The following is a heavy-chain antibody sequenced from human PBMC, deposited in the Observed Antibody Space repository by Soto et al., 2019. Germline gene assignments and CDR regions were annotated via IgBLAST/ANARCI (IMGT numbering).Heavy chain of an antibody. CDR2: ISAGGGTT. D-gene: IGHD2-2*01. CDR3: ARDVVVVPAAMGFYYGMDV. V-gene: IGHV3-23*01. CDR1: GFTFDTNG. Sequence: LRLSCAASGFTFDTNGMTWVRQVPGKGLEWASAISAGGGTTYYADPVKVRFTISRDNAKKSLYLQMNRLRDEDPAGYYCARDVVVVPAAMGFYYGMDVWGQGTTVTVPS. J-gene: IGHJ6*02.